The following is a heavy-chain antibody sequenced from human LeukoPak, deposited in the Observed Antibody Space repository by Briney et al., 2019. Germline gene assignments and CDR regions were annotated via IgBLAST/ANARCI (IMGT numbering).Heavy chain of an antibody. D-gene: IGHD3-3*01. J-gene: IGHJ6*02. CDR2: MKEDGSEK. CDR1: GFTFSIYW. CDR3: ARSENFDFWSGYPYYYYGLDV. Sequence: GGSLRLSCVASGFTFSIYWMSWVRLAPGKGLEWVANMKEDGSEKFFVDSLKGRFTISRDNAKNSMYLQMHSLRGEDTAVYYCARSENFDFWSGYPYYYYGLDVWGQGTTVTVSS. V-gene: IGHV3-7*03.